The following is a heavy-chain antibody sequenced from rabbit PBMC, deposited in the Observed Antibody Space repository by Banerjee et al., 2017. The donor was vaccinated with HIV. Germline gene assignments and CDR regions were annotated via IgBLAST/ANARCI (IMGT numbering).Heavy chain of an antibody. CDR1: GFSFNNKYV. V-gene: IGHV1S45*01. CDR2: INTSSGNT. CDR3: GRDRDGDAGYGSLAL. J-gene: IGHJ4*01. Sequence: QEQLEESGGDLVKPEGSLTLTCTASGFSFNNKYVMCWVRQAPGKGLEWIGCINTSSGNTVYASWAKGRFTISKTSSTTVTLQMTSLTAADTATYFCGRDRDGDAGYGSLALWGPGTLVTVS. D-gene: IGHD6-1*01.